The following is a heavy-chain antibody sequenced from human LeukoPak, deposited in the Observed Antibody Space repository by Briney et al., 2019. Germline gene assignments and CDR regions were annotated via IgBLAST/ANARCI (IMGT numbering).Heavy chain of an antibody. V-gene: IGHV1-8*01. CDR1: GYTFTSYD. D-gene: IGHD3-10*01. CDR2: MNPINGNT. Sequence: ASVKVSCKASGYTFTSYDINWVRQAPGQGLEWMGWMNPINGNTGYARKFQGRVTMTRDTSISTAYMELRSLTSEDTAIYYCVRDGEGVAISVNFWFDPWGQGTLVTVSS. CDR3: VRDGEGVAISVNFWFDP. J-gene: IGHJ5*02.